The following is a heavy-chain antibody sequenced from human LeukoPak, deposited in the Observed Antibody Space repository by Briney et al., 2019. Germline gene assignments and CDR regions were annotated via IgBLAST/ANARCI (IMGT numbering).Heavy chain of an antibody. Sequence: PSETLSLTCTVSGGSISSYYWSWIRQPPGKGLEWIGYIYYSGSTNYNPSLKSRVTISVDTSKNQFSLKLSSVTAADTAVYYCAGTTTLYGDYYFDYWGQGTLVTVSS. CDR3: AGTTTLYGDYYFDY. CDR2: IYYSGST. D-gene: IGHD4-17*01. CDR1: GGSISSYY. V-gene: IGHV4-59*01. J-gene: IGHJ4*02.